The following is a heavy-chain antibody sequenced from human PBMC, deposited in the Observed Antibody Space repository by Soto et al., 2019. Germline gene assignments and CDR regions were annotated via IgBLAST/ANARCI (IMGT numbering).Heavy chain of an antibody. D-gene: IGHD1-26*01. J-gene: IGHJ6*02. CDR2: ISGSGGTT. CDR3: ARDRIVAYYRYYYYGMDV. Sequence: GGTLRLSCVASGFTFENYAMSWFRQAPGKGLEWVSAISGSGGTTYYSDSVKGRFTISRDNSKNTLYLQMNSLRAEDTAVYYCARDRIVAYYRYYYYGMDVWGQGTTVTVSS. CDR1: GFTFENYA. V-gene: IGHV3-23*01.